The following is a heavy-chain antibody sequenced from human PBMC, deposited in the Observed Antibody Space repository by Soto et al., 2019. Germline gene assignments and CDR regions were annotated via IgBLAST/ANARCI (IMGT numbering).Heavy chain of an antibody. Sequence: ASVKVSCKASGYTFTSYGISWVRQAPGQGLEWMGWISAYNGNTNYAQKLQGRVTMTTVTSTSTADMELSSLRTDDTAVYYCARDPHPLYYSGYDYYYYYYMDVWGKGTTVTVSS. CDR1: GYTFTSYG. V-gene: IGHV1-18*01. CDR3: ARDPHPLYYSGYDYYYYYYMDV. J-gene: IGHJ6*03. CDR2: ISAYNGNT. D-gene: IGHD5-12*01.